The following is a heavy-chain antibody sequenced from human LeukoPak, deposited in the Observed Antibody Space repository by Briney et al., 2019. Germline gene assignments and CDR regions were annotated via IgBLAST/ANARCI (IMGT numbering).Heavy chain of an antibody. CDR2: ISASGGST. CDR3: AKDTSASSPPYAMDV. J-gene: IGHJ6*02. D-gene: IGHD6-6*01. Sequence: QSGGSLRLSCAASGFTFSSSAMSWVRQVPGKGLEWVSGISASGGSTNYADSVRGRFTISRDNSKNTLYVQMNSLRVEDTAVYYCAKDTSASSPPYAMDVWGQGTTVTVSS. CDR1: GFTFSSSA. V-gene: IGHV3-23*01.